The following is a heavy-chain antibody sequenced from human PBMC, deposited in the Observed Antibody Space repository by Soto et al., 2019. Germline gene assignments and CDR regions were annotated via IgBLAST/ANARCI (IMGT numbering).Heavy chain of an antibody. CDR1: GNSMFNYY. CDR2: VYTDGTA. CDR3: AKGGLVDGDYMHHVMDV. V-gene: IGHV4-4*07. Sequence: QVHLQESGPGLVKPSGTLSLICTVSGNSMFNYYWSWIRQPAGKGLEWIGRVYTDGTAIYNPSLKRRVTMSVDMSKNQFSLNVNSVTAADTAVYYCAKGGLVDGDYMHHVMDVWGQGATVIVS. D-gene: IGHD4-17*01. J-gene: IGHJ6*02.